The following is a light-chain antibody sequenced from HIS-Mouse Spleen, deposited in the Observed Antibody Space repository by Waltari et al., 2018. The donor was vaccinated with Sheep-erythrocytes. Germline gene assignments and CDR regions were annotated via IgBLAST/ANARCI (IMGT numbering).Light chain of an antibody. CDR3: CSYAGSYNHV. CDR1: SSDVGGYNY. J-gene: IGLJ1*01. CDR2: DVS. Sequence: QSALTQPRSVAGSPGQSVTIPRTGTSSDVGGYNYFSWYQQHPGKAPKLMIYDVSKRPSGVPDRFSGSKSGNTASLTISGLQAEDEADYYCCSYAGSYNHVFATGTKVTVL. V-gene: IGLV2-11*01.